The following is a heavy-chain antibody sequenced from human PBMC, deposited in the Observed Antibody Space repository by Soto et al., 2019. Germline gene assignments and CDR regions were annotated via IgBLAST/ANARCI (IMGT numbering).Heavy chain of an antibody. J-gene: IGHJ4*02. CDR2: IIPILGIA. D-gene: IGHD2-2*02. CDR3: ALEYCSSTSCYRDY. CDR1: GGTFSSYT. V-gene: IGHV1-69*02. Sequence: QVQLVQSGAEVKKPGSSVKVSCKASGGTFSSYTISWVRQAPGQGLEWMGRIIPILGIANYAQKFQGRVTISAHKXXSTAYMGLSSLRSEDTAVYYCALEYCSSTSCYRDYWGQGPLVTVSS.